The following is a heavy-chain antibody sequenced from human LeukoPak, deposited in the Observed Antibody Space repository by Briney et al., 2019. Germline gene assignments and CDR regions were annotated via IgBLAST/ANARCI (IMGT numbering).Heavy chain of an antibody. V-gene: IGHV3-74*01. Sequence: GGSLRLSCAASGFTFSSSMMHWVRQAPGKGLVWVSRIYGDGSSTTYADSVRGRFTISRDNAKNTLYLQMNSLRSEDTAIYYCAMGFFTPFDNWGWGTLVTVSS. CDR3: AMGFFTPFDN. CDR1: GFTFSSSM. CDR2: IYGDGSST. J-gene: IGHJ4*02. D-gene: IGHD3-16*01.